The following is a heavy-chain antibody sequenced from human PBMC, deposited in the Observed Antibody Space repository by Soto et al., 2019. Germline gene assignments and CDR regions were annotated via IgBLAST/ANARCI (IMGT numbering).Heavy chain of an antibody. CDR1: GFTFTRYS. V-gene: IGHV3-21*01. J-gene: IGHJ4*02. Sequence: LRLSCAASGFTFTRYSMNWVRQAPGKGLEWVSSISGTTNYIYYADSMKGRFTVSRDNAKNSVYLEMNSLSAEDAAVYYCARESEDLTSNFDYWGQGTLVTVSS. CDR2: ISGTTNYI. CDR3: ARESEDLTSNFDY.